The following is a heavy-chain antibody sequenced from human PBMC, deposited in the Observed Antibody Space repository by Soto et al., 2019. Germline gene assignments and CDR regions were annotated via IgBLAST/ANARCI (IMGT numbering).Heavy chain of an antibody. D-gene: IGHD3-22*01. J-gene: IGHJ4*02. Sequence: EVQLVESGGGLIQPGGSLTLSCAASGFTVSSNDMSWVRQAPGKGLEWVSLIYSSGSTHYADSVKGRFTTSRDNSKNTLYLQMNSLRAEDTAVYYCARRPLNSNGAYWGQGTLVTVSS. CDR3: ARRPLNSNGAY. CDR1: GFTVSSND. V-gene: IGHV3-53*01. CDR2: IYSSGST.